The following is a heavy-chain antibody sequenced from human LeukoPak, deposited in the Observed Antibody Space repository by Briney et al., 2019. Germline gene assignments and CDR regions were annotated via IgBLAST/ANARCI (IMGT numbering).Heavy chain of an antibody. CDR1: GYTFTGYY. CDR3: AREPIYSSGWPFDY. Sequence: ASVKVSCKASGYTFTGYYIHWVRQAPGQGLEWMGWINPNSGDTNYAQNFQGRVTMTRDTSISTAYMELSRLRSDDTAVYYCAREPIYSSGWPFDYWGQGTLVTVSS. V-gene: IGHV1-2*02. J-gene: IGHJ4*02. CDR2: INPNSGDT. D-gene: IGHD6-19*01.